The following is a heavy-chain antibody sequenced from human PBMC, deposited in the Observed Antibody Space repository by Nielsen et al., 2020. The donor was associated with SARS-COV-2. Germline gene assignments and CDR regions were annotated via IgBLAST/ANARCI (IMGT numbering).Heavy chain of an antibody. CDR2: INPSGGST. CDR1: GYTFTSYY. D-gene: IGHD6-19*01. Sequence: ASVKVSCKASGYTFTSYYMHWVRQAPGQGLEWMGIINPSGGSTSYAQKFQGRVTMTRNTSISTAYMELSSLRSEDTAVYYCARGGLWGSGWWGYGYYYYGMDVWGQGTTVTVSS. J-gene: IGHJ6*02. CDR3: ARGGLWGSGWWGYGYYYYGMDV. V-gene: IGHV1-46*01.